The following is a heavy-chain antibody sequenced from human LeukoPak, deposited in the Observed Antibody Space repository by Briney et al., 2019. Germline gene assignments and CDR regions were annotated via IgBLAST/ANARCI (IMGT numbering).Heavy chain of an antibody. CDR2: ISGSGGST. D-gene: IGHD6-6*01. CDR1: VFTFSSYA. Sequence: GGSLRLSCAASVFTFSSYAMSWVRQAPGKGLEWVSAISGSGGSTYYADSVKGRFTISRDNSKNTLYLQMNSLRAEDTAVYYCAKYPGSSPEMHDYWGQGTLVTVSS. CDR3: AKYPGSSPEMHDY. V-gene: IGHV3-23*01. J-gene: IGHJ4*02.